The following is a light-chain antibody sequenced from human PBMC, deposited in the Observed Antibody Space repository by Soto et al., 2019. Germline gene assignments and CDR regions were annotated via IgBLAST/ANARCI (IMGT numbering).Light chain of an antibody. CDR2: AAS. V-gene: IGKV1-39*01. Sequence: DIQMTQSPTSLSASVGDRVTITCRASQSINSYLNWYQQRPGKAPKLLIHAASILQSGVPSRFSGLGSGTDFTLTFSSLQPEDFGTYYCQQSYSTPYTFGQGTNLEIK. CDR1: QSINSY. CDR3: QQSYSTPYT. J-gene: IGKJ2*01.